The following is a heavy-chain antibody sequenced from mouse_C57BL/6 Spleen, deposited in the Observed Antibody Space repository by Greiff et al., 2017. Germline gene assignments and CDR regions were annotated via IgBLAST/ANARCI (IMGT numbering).Heavy chain of an antibody. CDR1: GFTFSSYA. CDR2: ISDGGSYT. J-gene: IGHJ4*01. V-gene: IGHV5-4*03. CDR3: ARGALRTYAMDY. Sequence: EVKLVESGGGLVKPGGSLKLSCAASGFTFSSYAMSWVRQTPEKRLEWVATISDGGSYTYYPDNVKGRFTISRDNAKNNLYLQMSHLKSEDTAMYYCARGALRTYAMDYWGQGTSVTVSS. D-gene: IGHD5-5*01.